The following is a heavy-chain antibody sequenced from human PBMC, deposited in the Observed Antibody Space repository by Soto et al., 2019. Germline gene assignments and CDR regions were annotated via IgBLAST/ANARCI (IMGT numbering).Heavy chain of an antibody. Sequence: QVQLQESGPGLVKPSQTLSLTCTVSGGSISSGGYYWSWIGQHPGKGLEWIGYIYYSGRTYYNPTLKSRVTISVDTSKNQFSLKLSSVTAADTAVYYCARALSGSYPFDYWGQGTLVTVSS. CDR2: IYYSGRT. CDR3: ARALSGSYPFDY. D-gene: IGHD1-26*01. V-gene: IGHV4-31*03. CDR1: GGSISSGGYY. J-gene: IGHJ4*02.